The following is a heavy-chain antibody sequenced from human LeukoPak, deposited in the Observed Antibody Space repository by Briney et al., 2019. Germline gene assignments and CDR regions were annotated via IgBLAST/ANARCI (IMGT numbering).Heavy chain of an antibody. D-gene: IGHD4-23*01. CDR2: IYPGDSET. CDR3: ARRVVNNRNWYFDL. V-gene: IGHV5-51*01. J-gene: IGHJ2*01. Sequence: GESLKISCKGSGYSFTSYWIGWVRQMPGKGLEWMGIIYPGDSETRYSPSLQGQVTISADKSINTAYLQWSSLKASDTAMYYCARRVVNNRNWYFDLWGRGTLVTVSS. CDR1: GYSFTSYW.